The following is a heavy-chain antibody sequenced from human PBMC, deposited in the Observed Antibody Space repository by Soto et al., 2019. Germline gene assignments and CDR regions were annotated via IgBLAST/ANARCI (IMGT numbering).Heavy chain of an antibody. Sequence: EVQLLESGGGLVQPGGSLRLSCAASGFTFSSYAMSWVRQAPGKGLEWVSAISGSGGSTYYADSVKGRFTISRDNSKNTLYLQMNSLRAEDTAVYYCAKSLLYSSGWDDAFDIWGQGTMVTVSS. V-gene: IGHV3-23*01. J-gene: IGHJ3*02. CDR3: AKSLLYSSGWDDAFDI. D-gene: IGHD6-19*01. CDR2: ISGSGGST. CDR1: GFTFSSYA.